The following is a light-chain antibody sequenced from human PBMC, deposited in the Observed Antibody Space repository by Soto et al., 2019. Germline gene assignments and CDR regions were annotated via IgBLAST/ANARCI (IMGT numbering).Light chain of an antibody. CDR3: QQYYNWPWT. CDR1: QSVSSK. Sequence: EIVMTQSPGTLSVSPGERVTLSCRASQSVSSKLVWYQRKPGQTPRLLIYDASTRVTNVPGRFSGSGSGTEFTLTISSLQSEDFAVYYCQQYYNWPWTFGQGNKVAIK. CDR2: DAS. V-gene: IGKV3-15*01. J-gene: IGKJ1*01.